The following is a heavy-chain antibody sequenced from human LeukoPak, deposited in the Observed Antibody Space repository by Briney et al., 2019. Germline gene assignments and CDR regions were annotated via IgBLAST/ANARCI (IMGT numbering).Heavy chain of an antibody. CDR3: ARDVGSAYYSNNFDY. D-gene: IGHD3-22*01. J-gene: IGHJ4*02. CDR1: GDTFSKYA. Sequence: GASVKVSCKASGDTFSKYAISWVRQAPGQGLEWMGRIIPILGIANYAQNFQGRVTISADKSTSTAYMELSSLRSEDTAVYYCARDVGSAYYSNNFDYWGQGTLVTVSS. V-gene: IGHV1-69*04. CDR2: IIPILGIA.